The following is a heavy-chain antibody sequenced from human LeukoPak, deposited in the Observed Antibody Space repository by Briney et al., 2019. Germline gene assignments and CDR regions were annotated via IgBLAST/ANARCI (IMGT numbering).Heavy chain of an antibody. V-gene: IGHV3-23*01. D-gene: IGHD2-8*01. J-gene: IGHJ4*02. CDR3: ARDNGNKYYFDY. Sequence: SGGSLRLSCAASGFTFSSYAMSWVRQAPGKGLEWVSSISGGGGSTYYADSVKGRFTISRDNAKKSLYLQMNSLRAEDTAVYYCARDNGNKYYFDYWGQGTLVTVSS. CDR1: GFTFSSYA. CDR2: ISGGGGST.